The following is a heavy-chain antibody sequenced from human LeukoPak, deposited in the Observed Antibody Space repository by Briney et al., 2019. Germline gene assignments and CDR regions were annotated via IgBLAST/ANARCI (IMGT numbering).Heavy chain of an antibody. Sequence: PGGSLRLSCTASGFTFSNYGMGWVRQAPGKGLEWVSNIQEGGSTIYYVDSVKGRFTISRDNAKKSLYLQMNSVRAEDTAVYYCARVAASGWSAASGQGSLVAASS. CDR3: ARVAASGWSAA. CDR2: IQEGGSTI. V-gene: IGHV3-7*01. J-gene: IGHJ5*02. CDR1: GFTFSNYG.